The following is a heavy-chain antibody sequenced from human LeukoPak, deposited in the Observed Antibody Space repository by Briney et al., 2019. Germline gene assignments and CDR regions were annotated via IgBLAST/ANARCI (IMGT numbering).Heavy chain of an antibody. CDR3: ARGGMVRGGLGDY. CDR2: INPNSGGT. CDR1: GYTFTGYY. J-gene: IGHJ4*02. D-gene: IGHD3-10*01. V-gene: IGHV1-2*04. Sequence: ASMKVSCKASGYTFTGYYMHWVRQAPAQGLEWMGWINPNSGGTNYAQKFQGWVTMTRDTSISTAYVELSRLRSVDTAVYYCARGGMVRGGLGDYWGQGNLVTVSS.